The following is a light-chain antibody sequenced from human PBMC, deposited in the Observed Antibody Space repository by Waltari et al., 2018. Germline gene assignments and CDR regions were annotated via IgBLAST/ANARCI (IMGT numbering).Light chain of an antibody. CDR3: QVLDAPTDQWV. J-gene: IGLJ3*02. CDR2: DDT. CDR1: NIGTRS. Sequence: SYVLTQPPSVSVAPGQTAKISCGGDNIGTRSVHWYQQMPGPAPLLVVYDDTDRPSGIPERFSGSNSENAATLTISGVEAGDEADYYCQVLDAPTDQWVFGGGTKLTVL. V-gene: IGLV3-21*02.